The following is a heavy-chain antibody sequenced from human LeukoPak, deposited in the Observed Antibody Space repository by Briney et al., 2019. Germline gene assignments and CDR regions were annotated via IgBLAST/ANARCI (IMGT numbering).Heavy chain of an antibody. V-gene: IGHV3-23*01. CDR1: GYTFSSYW. D-gene: IGHD3-3*01. Sequence: GGSLRLSCAASGYTFSSYWMSWVRQAPGKGLEWVSAISGSGGSTYYADSVKGRFTISRDNSKNTLYLQMNSLTAEDTAVYYCAKQLHYDFWSGPNWYFDLWGRGTLVTVSS. CDR3: AKQLHYDFWSGPNWYFDL. J-gene: IGHJ2*01. CDR2: ISGSGGST.